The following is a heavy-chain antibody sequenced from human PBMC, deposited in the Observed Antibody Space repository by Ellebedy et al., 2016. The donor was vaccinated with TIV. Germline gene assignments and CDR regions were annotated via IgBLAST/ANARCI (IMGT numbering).Heavy chain of an antibody. Sequence: GESLKISCAASGFTFSNYGMHWVRQAPGKGLEWVAFIHHDGSSKYYADSVKGRFTVSRDNSKTTLFLHMDGLSPADTAVYSCAKDQGGALVRGVRAFDSWGQGTLVTVSS. V-gene: IGHV3-30*02. CDR3: AKDQGGALVRGVRAFDS. CDR1: GFTFSNYG. CDR2: IHHDGSSK. J-gene: IGHJ4*02. D-gene: IGHD3-10*01.